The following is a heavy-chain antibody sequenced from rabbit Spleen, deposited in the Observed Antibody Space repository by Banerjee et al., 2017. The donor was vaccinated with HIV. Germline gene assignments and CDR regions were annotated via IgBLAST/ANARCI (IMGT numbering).Heavy chain of an antibody. CDR2: IDTGSSGST. CDR1: GFTISSSYY. V-gene: IGHV1S45*01. CDR3: ARGSAAMTMVITGFYFNL. J-gene: IGHJ4*01. Sequence: EQLEESGGGLVKPEGSLTLTCKASGFTISSSYYMCWVRQARGKGLEWIACIDTGSSGSTYYASWAKGRFTITKTSSTTVTLQMTSLTAADTATYFCARGSAAMTMVITGFYFNLWGPGTLVTVS. D-gene: IGHD2-1*01.